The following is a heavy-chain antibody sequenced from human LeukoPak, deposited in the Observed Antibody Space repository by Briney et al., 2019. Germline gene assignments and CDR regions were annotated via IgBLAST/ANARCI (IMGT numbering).Heavy chain of an antibody. D-gene: IGHD3-9*01. V-gene: IGHV3-48*03. CDR3: AKAQKLRYFDWLLRKPIDY. Sequence: GGSLRLSCAASGFTFSSYEMNWVRQAPGKGLEWVSYISSSGSTIYYADSVKGRFTISRDNSKNTLYLQMNSLRAEDTAVYYCAKAQKLRYFDWLLRKPIDYWGQGTLVTVSS. CDR2: ISSSGSTI. J-gene: IGHJ4*02. CDR1: GFTFSSYE.